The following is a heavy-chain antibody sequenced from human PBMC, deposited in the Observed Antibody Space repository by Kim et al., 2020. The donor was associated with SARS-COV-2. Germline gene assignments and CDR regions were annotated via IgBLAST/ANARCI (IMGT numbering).Heavy chain of an antibody. D-gene: IGHD3-3*01. J-gene: IGHJ4*02. Sequence: DSVKGRFTISRDNSKNTLYLQMNSLRAEETAVYYCARGEYYDFWSGYYCDYWGQGTLVTVSS. V-gene: IGHV3-30*07. CDR3: ARGEYYDFWSGYYCDY.